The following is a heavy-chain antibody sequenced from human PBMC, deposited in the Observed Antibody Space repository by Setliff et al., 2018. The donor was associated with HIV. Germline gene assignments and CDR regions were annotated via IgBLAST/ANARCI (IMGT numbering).Heavy chain of an antibody. D-gene: IGHD1-26*01. Sequence: SETLSLTCTVSGGSISSGSHYWTWIRQPPGMGLEWIGEISQSGSTNYNASLKSRVTMSVDASQRQFSLNLTSVTAADTAVYYCARGSWVGATTPTDYWGRGKLVTVSS. CDR2: ISQSGST. CDR3: ARGSWVGATTPTDY. J-gene: IGHJ4*02. V-gene: IGHV4-39*02. CDR1: GGSISSGSHY.